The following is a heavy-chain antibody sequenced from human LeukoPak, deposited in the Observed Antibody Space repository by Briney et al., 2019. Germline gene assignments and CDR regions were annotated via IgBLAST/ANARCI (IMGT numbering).Heavy chain of an antibody. CDR2: ISGSGGST. J-gene: IGHJ4*02. CDR3: AKAPSMVRGVIIFLNY. V-gene: IGHV3-23*01. Sequence: GGSLRLSCAASGFTFSSYAMSWVRQAPGKGLEWVSAISGSGGSTYYADSVKGRFTISRDNSKNTLYLQMNSLRAEDTAVYYCAKAPSMVRGVIIFLNYWGQGTLVTVSS. CDR1: GFTFSSYA. D-gene: IGHD3-10*01.